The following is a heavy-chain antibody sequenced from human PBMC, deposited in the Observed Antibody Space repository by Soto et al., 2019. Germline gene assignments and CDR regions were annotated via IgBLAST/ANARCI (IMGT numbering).Heavy chain of an antibody. J-gene: IGHJ6*02. CDR1: GGAISRGAYF. CDR3: ARHRRVDYGMDV. V-gene: IGHV4-31*03. D-gene: IGHD3-3*01. CDR2: IYYSGST. Sequence: SETLTLPCTGSGGAISRGAYFFRWIRQHPGKGLEWIGYIYYSGSTYYNPSLKSRVTISVDTSKNQFSLKLSSVTAADTAVYDGARHRRVDYGMDVWGQGTTVTV.